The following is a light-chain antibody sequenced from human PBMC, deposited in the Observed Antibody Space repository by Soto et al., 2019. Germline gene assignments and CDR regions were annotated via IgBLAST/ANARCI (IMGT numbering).Light chain of an antibody. CDR3: QQYHTWPIT. J-gene: IGKJ4*01. CDR2: GAS. V-gene: IGKV3-20*01. CDR1: QNVYINS. Sequence: EIVLTQSPGTLSLSPGERVTLSCRASQNVYINSLAWYQQKPGQTPRLLIYGASTRAAAVPDRFSGSGSGTDFALSIDGLEPEDFAIYYCQQYHTWPITFGGGTKVEIK.